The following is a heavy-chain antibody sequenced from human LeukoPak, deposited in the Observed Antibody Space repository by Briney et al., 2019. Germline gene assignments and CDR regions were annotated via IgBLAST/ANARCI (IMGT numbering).Heavy chain of an antibody. CDR3: AKDARRTNGWYFFDY. D-gene: IGHD6-19*01. Sequence: TGGSLRPSCAASGFAFSSLAMGWVRQAPGKGLEWVAVISDSGSITYYADSVKGRFTISRDNSKNTLFLQMNSLGAEDTAVYYCAKDARRTNGWYFFDYWGQGTLVTVSS. J-gene: IGHJ4*02. CDR1: GFAFSSLA. V-gene: IGHV3-23*01. CDR2: ISDSGSIT.